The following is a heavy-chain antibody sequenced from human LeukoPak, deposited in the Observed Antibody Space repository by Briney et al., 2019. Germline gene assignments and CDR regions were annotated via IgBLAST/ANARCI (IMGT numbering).Heavy chain of an antibody. Sequence: GGSLRLSCTASGFTFGDYVMSWVRQAPGKGLEWVGFIRSKAYGGTTKNAASVKGRFTISRDDSRSIAYLQMNSLKTEDTAVYYCTRRYNYDSSGYYYVRDAFDIWGQGTLVTVSS. CDR2: IRSKAYGGTT. CDR3: TRRYNYDSSGYYYVRDAFDI. CDR1: GFTFGDYV. D-gene: IGHD3-22*01. V-gene: IGHV3-49*04. J-gene: IGHJ4*02.